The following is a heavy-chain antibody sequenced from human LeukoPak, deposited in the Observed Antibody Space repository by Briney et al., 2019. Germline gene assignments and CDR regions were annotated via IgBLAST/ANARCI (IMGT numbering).Heavy chain of an antibody. CDR1: GYTFTSYG. CDR2: INGYNGNT. CDR3: VRDSNPILHGMDV. V-gene: IGHV1-18*01. J-gene: IGHJ6*02. D-gene: IGHD4-11*01. Sequence: GASVKVSCKASGYTFTSYGISWVRQAPGQGLEWMGWINGYNGNTRYAREFQGRVTMTTDTSTSTAYMELKSLRSDDTGLFYCVRDSNPILHGMDVWGQGTTVTVSS.